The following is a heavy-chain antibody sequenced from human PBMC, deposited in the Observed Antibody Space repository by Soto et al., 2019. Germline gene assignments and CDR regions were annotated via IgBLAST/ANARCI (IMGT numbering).Heavy chain of an antibody. J-gene: IGHJ4*02. D-gene: IGHD2-8*01. CDR1: GFTFSSNA. CDR3: AKRCYANGVSYTAGFDY. Sequence: PGGSLRLSCAASGFTFSSNALTWVRQAPGKGLEWVSIISGSGGTTYYADSVKGRFTISRDNSKDTLYLQLNSLRGEDTAVYFCAKRCYANGVSYTAGFDYWGQGTLVTVSS. V-gene: IGHV3-23*01. CDR2: ISGSGGTT.